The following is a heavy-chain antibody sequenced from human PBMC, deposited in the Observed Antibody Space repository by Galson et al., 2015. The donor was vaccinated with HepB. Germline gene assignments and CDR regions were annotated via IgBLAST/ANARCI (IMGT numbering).Heavy chain of an antibody. Sequence: SVKVSCKASGYTFTSYGISWVRQAPGQGLEWMGWISAYNGNTNYAQKLQGRVTMTTDTSTSTAYMELRSLRSDDTAVYYCARFGRGQRPRGYYYYGMDVWGQGTTVTVSS. CDR3: ARFGRGQRPRGYYYYGMDV. CDR1: GYTFTSYG. D-gene: IGHD6-25*01. CDR2: ISAYNGNT. V-gene: IGHV1-18*04. J-gene: IGHJ6*02.